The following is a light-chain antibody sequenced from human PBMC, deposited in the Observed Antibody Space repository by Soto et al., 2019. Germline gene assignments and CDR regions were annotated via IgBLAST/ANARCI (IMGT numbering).Light chain of an antibody. Sequence: EIVLTQSPATLSLSPGERATLSCRASQSINNYLIWYQQKPGQAPRLLIHDASSRATGIPARFSGSGSGTDFPLTISSLEPEDFAVYYCQQRRAWPLTFGGGTNVE. CDR1: QSINNY. CDR2: DAS. V-gene: IGKV3-11*01. CDR3: QQRRAWPLT. J-gene: IGKJ4*01.